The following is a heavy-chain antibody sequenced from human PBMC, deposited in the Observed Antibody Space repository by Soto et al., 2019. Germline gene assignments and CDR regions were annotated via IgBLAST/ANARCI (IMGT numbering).Heavy chain of an antibody. V-gene: IGHV4-59*08. D-gene: IGHD2-2*01. CDR2: VYYDGST. Sequence: SETLSLTCTVSGDSISYYYWSWIRQPPGKGLEWIGYVYYDGSTNYNPSLKSRVTISVDTSKNQFSLKLSSVTAADTAVYYCARHVVVVPAASRRYYYYMDVWGKGTTVTVSS. CDR3: ARHVVVVPAASRRYYYYMDV. CDR1: GDSISYYY. J-gene: IGHJ6*03.